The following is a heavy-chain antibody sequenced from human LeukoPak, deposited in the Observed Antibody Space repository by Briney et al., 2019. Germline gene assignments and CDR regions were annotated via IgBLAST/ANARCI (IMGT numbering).Heavy chain of an antibody. CDR1: GFTFNSSA. CDR3: AKDQRWELPHYLDS. V-gene: IGHV3-23*01. J-gene: IGHJ4*02. CDR2: ISASGGST. Sequence: GGSLRLSCAASGFTFNSSATSWVRQVPGKGLEWVSGISASGGSTSYADSVRGRFTISRDNSKNTLYVQMNSLRDEDTAVYYCAKDQRWELPHYLDSWGQGTLVTVSS. D-gene: IGHD1-26*01.